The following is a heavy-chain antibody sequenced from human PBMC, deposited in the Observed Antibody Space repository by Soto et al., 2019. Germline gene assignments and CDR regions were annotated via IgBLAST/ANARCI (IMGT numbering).Heavy chain of an antibody. D-gene: IGHD3-22*01. J-gene: IGHJ4*02. CDR1: GGSISSGDYY. Sequence: SETLSLTCTVSGGSISSGDYYWSWIRQPPGKGLEWIGYIYYSGSTYYNPSLKSRVTISVDTSKNQFSLKLSSVTAADTAVYYCARERGYYDSSGYYEDYYFDYWGQGTLVTVSS. V-gene: IGHV4-30-4*01. CDR2: IYYSGST. CDR3: ARERGYYDSSGYYEDYYFDY.